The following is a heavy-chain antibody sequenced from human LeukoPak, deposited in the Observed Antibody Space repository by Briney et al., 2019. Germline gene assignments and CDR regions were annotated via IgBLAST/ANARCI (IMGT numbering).Heavy chain of an antibody. J-gene: IGHJ4*02. Sequence: PSETLSLTCTVSDGSIKTDYWWTWVRQPPGKGLEWIGEAWHSGSSTNYNPSLKSRVTISVDKPKSQFSLKLTSVTAADTAIYYCARGNEYTWWQWSQGTLVTVSS. CDR3: ARGNEYTWWQ. CDR1: DGSIKTDYW. V-gene: IGHV4-4*02. D-gene: IGHD2-15*01. CDR2: AWHSGSST.